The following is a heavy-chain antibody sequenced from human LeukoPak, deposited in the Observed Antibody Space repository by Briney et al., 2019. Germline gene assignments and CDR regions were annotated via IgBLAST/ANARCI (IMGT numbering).Heavy chain of an antibody. CDR2: INPNSGGT. J-gene: IGHJ4*02. V-gene: IGHV1-2*04. D-gene: IGHD3-16*02. CDR3: ARAPWNGGVIVSYYFDY. Sequence: ASVKVSCKASGYTFTGYYMHWVRQAPGQGLEWMGWINPNSGGTNYAQKFQGWVTMTRDTSISTAYMELSRLRSDDTAVYYCARAPWNGGVIVSYYFDYWGQGTLVTVSS. CDR1: GYTFTGYY.